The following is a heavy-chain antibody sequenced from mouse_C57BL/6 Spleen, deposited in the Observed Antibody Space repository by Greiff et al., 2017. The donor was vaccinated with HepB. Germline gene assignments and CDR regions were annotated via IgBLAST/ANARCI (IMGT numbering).Heavy chain of an antibody. J-gene: IGHJ1*03. CDR2: INPNNGGT. CDR1: GYTFTDYN. V-gene: IGHV1-18*01. D-gene: IGHD1-1*01. CDR3: ASSFTTVVADWYFDV. Sequence: VQLQQSGPELVKPGASVKIPCKASGYTFTDYNMDWVKQSHGKSLEWIGDINPNNGGTIYNQKFKGKATLTVDKSSSTAYMELRSLTSEDTAVYYCASSFTTVVADWYFDVWGTGTTVTVSS.